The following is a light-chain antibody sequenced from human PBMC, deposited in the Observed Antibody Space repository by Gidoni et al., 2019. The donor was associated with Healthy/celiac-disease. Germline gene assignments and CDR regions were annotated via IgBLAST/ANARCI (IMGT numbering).Light chain of an antibody. CDR3: SSYAGSNNLV. J-gene: IGLJ2*01. V-gene: IGLV2-8*02. Sequence: QSALTQPPSASRSPGQSVTIPCTGTSSDVGGYNYFAWYQQHPGKATKLMIYEVSKRPSGVPDRCSGSKSGNTASLTVSGLQAEDEADYYCSSYAGSNNLVFGGGTKLTVL. CDR2: EVS. CDR1: SSDVGGYNY.